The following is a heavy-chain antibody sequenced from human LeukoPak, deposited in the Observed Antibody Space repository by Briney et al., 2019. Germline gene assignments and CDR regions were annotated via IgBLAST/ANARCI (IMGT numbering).Heavy chain of an antibody. V-gene: IGHV4-61*05. D-gene: IGHD5-24*01. J-gene: IGHJ4*02. CDR2: IYYSGST. CDR3: ARGRRDGYKGGYYFDY. CDR1: GGSISSSNW. Sequence: PSETLSLTCAVSGGSISSSNWWSWIRQPPGKGLEWIGYIYYSGSTNYNPSLKSRVTISVDTSKNQFSLKLSSVTAADTAVYYCARGRRDGYKGGYYFDYWGQGTLVTVSS.